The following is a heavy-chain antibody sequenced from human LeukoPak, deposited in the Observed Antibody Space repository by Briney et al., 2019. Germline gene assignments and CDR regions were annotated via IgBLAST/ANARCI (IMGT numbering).Heavy chain of an antibody. J-gene: IGHJ4*02. V-gene: IGHV4-4*07. CDR3: ARDEYYYGSGSYYPFDY. CDR1: GGSISSYY. D-gene: IGHD3-10*01. Sequence: PSETLSLTCTVSGGSISSYYWSWIRQPAGKGLEWIGRICTSGTTNYNPSLKSRVTMSVDTSKNQFSLKLGSVTAADTAVYYCARDEYYYGSGSYYPFDYWGQGTLVTVSS. CDR2: ICTSGTT.